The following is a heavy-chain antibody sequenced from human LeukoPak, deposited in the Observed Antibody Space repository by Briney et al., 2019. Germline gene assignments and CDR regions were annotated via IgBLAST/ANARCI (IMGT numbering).Heavy chain of an antibody. Sequence: GSLRLSCAASGFTFSAYWMNWVRQSPGRGLEWVASIKKDGSEKYYVDSVKGRFTISRDNAKNSLYLRMSNLRSEDTATYYCARAACTGGSCYYAWGRGTLVIVSA. J-gene: IGHJ5*02. CDR1: GFTFSAYW. CDR2: IKKDGSEK. CDR3: ARAACTGGSCYYA. D-gene: IGHD2-15*01. V-gene: IGHV3-7*01.